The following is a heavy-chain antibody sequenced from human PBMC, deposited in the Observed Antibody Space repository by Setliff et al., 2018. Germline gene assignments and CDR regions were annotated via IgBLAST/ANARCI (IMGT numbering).Heavy chain of an antibody. J-gene: IGHJ4*02. D-gene: IGHD2-15*01. Sequence: GGSLRLSCAASGFTFSSYSMHWLRQAPGRGLEWVAYISATSLNTYYADSVKGRFTISRDNSKNTLYLQMNSLRPEDTAVYYCARTCSGSGCYAGLESWGQGTPVTVSS. CDR2: ISATSLNT. CDR3: ARTCSGSGCYAGLES. CDR1: GFTFSSYS. V-gene: IGHV3-48*01.